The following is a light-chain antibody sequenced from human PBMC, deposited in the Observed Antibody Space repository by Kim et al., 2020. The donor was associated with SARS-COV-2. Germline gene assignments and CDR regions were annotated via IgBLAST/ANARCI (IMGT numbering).Light chain of an antibody. J-gene: IGLJ3*02. V-gene: IGLV2-14*03. CDR1: SSDIGNYKY. CDR2: DVN. CDR3: TSYTTSGTWV. Sequence: GHSITFSCTGTSSDIGNYKYVSWYQQHPGQAPKLMIYDVNNRPSGVSNRFSGSKSGNTASLTISGLQAEDEAHYYCTSYTTSGTWVFGGGTHLTVL.